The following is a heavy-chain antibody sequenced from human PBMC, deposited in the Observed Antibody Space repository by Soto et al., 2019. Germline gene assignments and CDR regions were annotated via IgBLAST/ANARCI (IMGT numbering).Heavy chain of an antibody. CDR3: AHSGREYSSSSVVLDY. J-gene: IGHJ4*02. V-gene: IGHV2-5*01. CDR1: GFSLSTSGVG. D-gene: IGHD6-6*01. Sequence: GSGPTLVNPTQTLTLTCTFSGFSLSTSGVGVGWIRQPPGKALEWLALIYWNDDKRYSPSLKSRLTITKDTSKNQVVLTMTNMDPVDTATYYCAHSGREYSSSSVVLDYWGQGTLVTVPS. CDR2: IYWNDDK.